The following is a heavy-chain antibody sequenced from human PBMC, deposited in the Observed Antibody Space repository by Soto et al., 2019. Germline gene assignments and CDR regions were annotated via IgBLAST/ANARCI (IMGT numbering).Heavy chain of an antibody. D-gene: IGHD2-21*02. CDR2: ISGSGGST. V-gene: IGHV3-23*01. CDR3: AKYPAAIPIQSHGND. Sequence: GGSLRLSCAASGFTFSSYAMSWVRQAPGKGLEWVSAISGSGGSTYYADSVKGRFTISRDNSKNTPYLQMNSLRAEDTAVYYCAKYPAAIPIQSHGNDWGQGTLVTVSS. CDR1: GFTFSSYA. J-gene: IGHJ4*02.